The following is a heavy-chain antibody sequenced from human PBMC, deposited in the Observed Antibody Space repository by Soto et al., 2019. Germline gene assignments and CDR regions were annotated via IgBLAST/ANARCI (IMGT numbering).Heavy chain of an antibody. J-gene: IGHJ6*02. Sequence: GGSLRLSCAASGLTVSSNYMSWVRQAPGKGLEWVSVIYSGGSTYYADSVKGRFTISRDNSKNTLYLQMNSLRAEDTAAYYCARGPDCTNGVCYYYYGMDVWGQGTTVTVSS. D-gene: IGHD2-8*01. CDR3: ARGPDCTNGVCYYYYGMDV. CDR1: GLTVSSNY. CDR2: IYSGGST. V-gene: IGHV3-53*01.